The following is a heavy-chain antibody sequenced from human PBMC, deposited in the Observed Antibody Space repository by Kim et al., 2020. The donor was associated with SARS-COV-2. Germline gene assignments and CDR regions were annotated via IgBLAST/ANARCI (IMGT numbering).Heavy chain of an antibody. Sequence: GESLKISCQASGYTFTSNFITWVRHMPGKGLEWIGRIDPSDSHTIYSPSFQGHVSISVDRSLSTAYLQWSSLRLSDPAFYFCARRRYFDSLGYWGPGTLV. J-gene: IGHJ4*02. CDR3: ARRRYFDSLGY. D-gene: IGHD3-9*01. CDR2: IDPSDSHT. V-gene: IGHV5-10-1*01. CDR1: GYTFTSNF.